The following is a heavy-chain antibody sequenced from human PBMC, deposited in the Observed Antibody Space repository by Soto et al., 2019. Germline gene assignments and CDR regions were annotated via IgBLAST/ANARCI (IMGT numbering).Heavy chain of an antibody. V-gene: IGHV3-30-3*01. J-gene: IGHJ3*02. CDR1: GFTFSSYA. D-gene: IGHD6-25*01. Sequence: QVQLVESGGGVVQPGRSLRLSCAASGFTFSSYAMHWVRQAPGKGLEWVAVISYDGSNKYYADSVKGRFTISRDNSKNTLYLQMNSLRAEDTAVYYCARDSGFDAFDIWGQGTMVTVSS. CDR3: ARDSGFDAFDI. CDR2: ISYDGSNK.